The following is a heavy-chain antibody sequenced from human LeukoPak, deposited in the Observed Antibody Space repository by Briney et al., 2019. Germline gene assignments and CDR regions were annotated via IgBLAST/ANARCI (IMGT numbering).Heavy chain of an antibody. D-gene: IGHD1-26*01. V-gene: IGHV1-46*01. J-gene: IGHJ3*02. Sequence: GASVKVSCKASGYTFTSYYMHWVRQAPGQGLEWMGIINPSGGSTSYAQKFQGRVTMTRDMSTSTVYMELSSLRSEDTAVYYCARSLGVGATTGSDAFDIWGQGTMVTVSS. CDR2: INPSGGST. CDR1: GYTFTSYY. CDR3: ARSLGVGATTGSDAFDI.